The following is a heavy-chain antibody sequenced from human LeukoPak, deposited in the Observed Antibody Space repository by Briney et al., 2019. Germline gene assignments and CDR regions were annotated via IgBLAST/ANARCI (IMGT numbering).Heavy chain of an antibody. CDR2: INPNSGGT. V-gene: IGHV1-2*02. CDR1: GYTFTGYY. CDR3: ARGTYYDSSGYAY. Sequence: ASVKVSCKASGYTFTGYYMHWVRQAPGQGLGWMGWINPNSGGTNYAQKFQGRVTMTRDTSISTAYMELSRLRSDDTAVYYCARGTYYDSSGYAYWGQGTLVTVSS. J-gene: IGHJ4*02. D-gene: IGHD3-22*01.